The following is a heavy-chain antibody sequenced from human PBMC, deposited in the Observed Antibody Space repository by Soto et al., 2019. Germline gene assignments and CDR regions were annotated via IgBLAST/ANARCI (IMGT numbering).Heavy chain of an antibody. CDR2: IDNSGGRT. J-gene: IGHJ4*02. Sequence: GGSLRLSCAASGFTFRSYAMHWVRQAPGKGLEYVSAIDNSGGRTFYADSVKGRFTISRDNSKNTLYLQMGSLRPEDTAVYYCARIFHDSSGYYYDYWGQGSLVTVSS. CDR3: ARIFHDSSGYYYDY. D-gene: IGHD3-22*01. CDR1: GFTFRSYA. V-gene: IGHV3-64*02.